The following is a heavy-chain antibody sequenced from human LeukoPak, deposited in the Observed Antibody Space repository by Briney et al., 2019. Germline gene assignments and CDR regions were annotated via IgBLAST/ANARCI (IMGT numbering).Heavy chain of an antibody. CDR3: ARGLWFGASMDV. D-gene: IGHD3-10*01. CDR1: GYTFTNNF. Sequence: ASVKVSCKASGYTFTNNFMHWVRQAPGQGLEWMGWINPNSGGTNYAQKFQGRVTMTRDTSISTAYMELSRLRSDDTAVYYCARGLWFGASMDVWGKGTTVTVSS. V-gene: IGHV1-2*02. J-gene: IGHJ6*03. CDR2: INPNSGGT.